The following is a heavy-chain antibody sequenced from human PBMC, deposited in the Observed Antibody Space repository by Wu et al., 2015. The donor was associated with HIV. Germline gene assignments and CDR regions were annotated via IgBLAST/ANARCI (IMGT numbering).Heavy chain of an antibody. CDR3: ARSHKWLQLRYHGIFDY. CDR1: GGTFSSYG. J-gene: IGHJ4*02. D-gene: IGHD5-24*01. Sequence: QVQLVQSGAEVKKPGSSVKVSCKASGGTFSSYGISWVRQAPGQGLEWMGWINPKSGGTNYAQDFKGRLTMTRDTSITTVYMELKRLTSEDTAMYFCARSHKWLQLRYHGIFDYWGQGTLVTVSS. CDR2: INPKSGGT. V-gene: IGHV1-2*02.